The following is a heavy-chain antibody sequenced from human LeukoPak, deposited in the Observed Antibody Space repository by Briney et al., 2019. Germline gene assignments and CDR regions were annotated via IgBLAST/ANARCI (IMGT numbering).Heavy chain of an antibody. CDR2: IYSGGST. J-gene: IGHJ4*02. CDR1: GFTVSSNY. Sequence: GGSLRLSCAASGFTVSSNYMSWIRQAPGKGLEWVSVIYSGGSTYYSDSVKGRFTISRDNSKNTLYLQMNSLGAEDTAVYYCAAQPAPQDYWGQGTLVTVSS. V-gene: IGHV3-66*02. CDR3: AAQPAPQDY. D-gene: IGHD2-2*01.